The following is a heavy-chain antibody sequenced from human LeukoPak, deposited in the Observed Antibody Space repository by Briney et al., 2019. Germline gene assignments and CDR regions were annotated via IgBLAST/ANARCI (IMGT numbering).Heavy chain of an antibody. CDR2: ISSNGGST. D-gene: IGHD2-2*01. V-gene: IGHV3-64*02. Sequence: GGSLRLSCAASRFTFSSYAMHWVRQAPGKGLEYVSAISSNGGSTYYADSVKGRFTISRDNSKNTLYLQMGSLRAEDMAVYYCARSQAPSDIVVVPAAMSHWGQGTLVTVSS. CDR1: RFTFSSYA. J-gene: IGHJ1*01. CDR3: ARSQAPSDIVVVPAAMSH.